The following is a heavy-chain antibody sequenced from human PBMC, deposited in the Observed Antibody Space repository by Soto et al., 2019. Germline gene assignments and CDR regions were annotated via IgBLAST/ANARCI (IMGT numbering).Heavy chain of an antibody. D-gene: IGHD3-16*02. V-gene: IGHV4-39*01. Sequence: SDTLSLTCTFSGGSISSSSSYWGWIRQPPGKGLEWIGSIYYSGSTYYNTSLKSRVTISVDTSKYQLSLKLCFVTAADSVLFYCARHSVWGSYRYVRYYYGMDVWGQGTTVT. CDR2: IYYSGST. J-gene: IGHJ6*02. CDR1: GGSISSSSSY. CDR3: ARHSVWGSYRYVRYYYGMDV.